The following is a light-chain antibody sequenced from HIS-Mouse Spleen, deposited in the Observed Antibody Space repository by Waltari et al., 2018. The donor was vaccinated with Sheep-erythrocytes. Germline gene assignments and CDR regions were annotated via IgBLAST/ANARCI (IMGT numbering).Light chain of an antibody. CDR3: CSYAGSYNHV. CDR1: SSDFGGYNY. CDR2: DVS. Sequence: QSALTQPRSVSGSPGQSVTIYCTGTSSDFGGYNYVSWYQQHPGKAPKLMIYDVSKRPSGVPDRFSGSKSGNTASLTISGLQAEDEADYYCCSYAGSYNHVFATGTKVTVL. V-gene: IGLV2-11*01. J-gene: IGLJ1*01.